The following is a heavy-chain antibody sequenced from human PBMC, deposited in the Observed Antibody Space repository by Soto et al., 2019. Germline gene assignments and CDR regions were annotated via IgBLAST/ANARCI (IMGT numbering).Heavy chain of an antibody. CDR2: INPNSGGT. Sequence: ASVKVSCKASGYTFTGYYMHWVRQAPGQGLEWMGWINPNSGGTNYAQKFQGWVTMTRDTSISTAYMELSRLRSDDTAVYYCARTAILTGYDYYYGMDVWGQGTTVTVS. J-gene: IGHJ6*02. V-gene: IGHV1-2*04. CDR1: GYTFTGYY. D-gene: IGHD3-9*01. CDR3: ARTAILTGYDYYYGMDV.